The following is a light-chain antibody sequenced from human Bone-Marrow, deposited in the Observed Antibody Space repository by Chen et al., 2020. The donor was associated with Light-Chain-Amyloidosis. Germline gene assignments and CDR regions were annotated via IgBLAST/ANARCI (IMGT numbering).Light chain of an antibody. J-gene: IGLJ1*01. CDR1: SSDVGGDNH. V-gene: IGLV2-14*01. Sequence: QSALTQPASVSGSPGKSITISCTGTSSDVGGDNHVSWYQQHPDKAPKRMIYEVTNRPSWVPDRFSGSKSDNTASLTISGLQTEDEADYFCSSYTITNTLVFGSGTRVTV. CDR3: SSYTITNTLV. CDR2: EVT.